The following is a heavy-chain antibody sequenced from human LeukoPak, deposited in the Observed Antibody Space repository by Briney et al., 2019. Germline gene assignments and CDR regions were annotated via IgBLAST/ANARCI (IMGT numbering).Heavy chain of an antibody. CDR2: IYSGGST. V-gene: IGHV3-53*01. CDR3: AKDRTVGASYWYFDL. Sequence: GGSLRLSCAASGFTVSSNYMSWVRQAPGKGLEWVSVIYSGGSTYYADSVKGRFTISRDSSKNTLFLHMNTLRAEDTAIYYCAKDRTVGASYWYFDLWGRGTLVTVSS. D-gene: IGHD1-26*01. CDR1: GFTVSSNY. J-gene: IGHJ2*01.